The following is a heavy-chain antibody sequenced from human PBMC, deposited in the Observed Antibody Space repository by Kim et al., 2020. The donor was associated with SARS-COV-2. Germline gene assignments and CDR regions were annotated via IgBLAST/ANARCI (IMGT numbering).Heavy chain of an antibody. J-gene: IGHJ5*02. CDR1: GGSFSGYY. Sequence: SETLSLTCAVYGGSFSGYYWSWIRQPPGKGLEWIGEINHSGSTNYNPSLKSRVTISVDTSKNQFSLKLSSVTAADTAVYYCARGRGLRFLEWLPYNWFDP. CDR2: INHSGST. CDR3: ARGRGLRFLEWLPYNWFDP. D-gene: IGHD3-3*01. V-gene: IGHV4-34*01.